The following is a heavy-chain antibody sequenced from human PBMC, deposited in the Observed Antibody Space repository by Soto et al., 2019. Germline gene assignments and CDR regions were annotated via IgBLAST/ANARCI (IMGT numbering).Heavy chain of an antibody. CDR1: GFTFSSYA. CDR3: AKDASSGITPFDL. CDR2: ISGSGGST. V-gene: IGHV3-23*01. J-gene: IGHJ2*01. Sequence: EVQLLESGGGLVQPGGSLRLSCAASGFTFSSYAMSWVRQAPGKGLEWVSAISGSGGSTYYADSVKGRFTISRDNSKNTLYLQMNSLRAEDTALYSWAKDASSGITPFDLWGRGTLVTVSS. D-gene: IGHD3-3*01.